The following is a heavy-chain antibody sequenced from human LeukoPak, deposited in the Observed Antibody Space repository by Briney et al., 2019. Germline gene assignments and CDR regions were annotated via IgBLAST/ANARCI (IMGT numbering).Heavy chain of an antibody. D-gene: IGHD3-22*01. J-gene: IGHJ4*02. Sequence: SVKVSCKASGGTSSSYAISWVRQAPGQGLEWMGRIIPIFGTANYAQKFQGRVTITTDESTSTAYMELSSLRSEDTAVYYCARDSYYDSSGYSTTSVYWGQGTLVTVSS. V-gene: IGHV1-69*05. CDR2: IIPIFGTA. CDR3: ARDSYYDSSGYSTTSVY. CDR1: GGTSSSYA.